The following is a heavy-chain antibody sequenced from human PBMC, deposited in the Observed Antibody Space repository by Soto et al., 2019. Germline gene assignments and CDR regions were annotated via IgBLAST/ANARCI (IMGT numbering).Heavy chain of an antibody. D-gene: IGHD3-22*01. CDR3: ARGWYYYDSSGYYSSSFWFYP. J-gene: IGHJ5*02. Sequence: SVKVSCKASGGTFSSYAISWVRQAPGQGREWMGGIIPIFGTANYAQKFQGRVTITADESTSTAYMELSSLRSEDTAVYYCARGWYYYDSSGYYSSSFWFYPCGQGTLVTVSS. CDR2: IIPIFGTA. V-gene: IGHV1-69*13. CDR1: GGTFSSYA.